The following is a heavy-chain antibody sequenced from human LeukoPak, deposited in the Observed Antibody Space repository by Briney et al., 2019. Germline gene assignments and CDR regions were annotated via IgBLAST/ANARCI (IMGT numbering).Heavy chain of an antibody. CDR2: ISSRGSAI. CDR3: TRGPLLGDSSGYPLFQH. J-gene: IGHJ1*01. Sequence: GGSLRLSCAASGFIFNGYYMNWIRQAPGKGLERVSYISSRGSAIYYADSVKGRFTISRDNAKNSLYLQMNSLRAEDTAVYYCTRGPLLGDSSGYPLFQHWGQGTLVTVSS. CDR1: GFIFNGYY. V-gene: IGHV3-11*01. D-gene: IGHD3-22*01.